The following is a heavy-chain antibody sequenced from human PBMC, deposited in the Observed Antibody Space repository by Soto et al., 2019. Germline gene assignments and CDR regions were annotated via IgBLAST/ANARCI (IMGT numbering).Heavy chain of an antibody. D-gene: IGHD6-13*01. Sequence: SETLSLTCTVSGGSISSSSYYWGWIRQPPGKGLEWIGSIYYSGSTYYNPSLKSRVTISVDTSKNQFSLKLSSVTAADTAVYYCARGTSSRAAGLSFDYWGQGTLVTVSS. V-gene: IGHV4-39*01. CDR1: GGSISSSSYY. J-gene: IGHJ4*02. CDR2: IYYSGST. CDR3: ARGTSSRAAGLSFDY.